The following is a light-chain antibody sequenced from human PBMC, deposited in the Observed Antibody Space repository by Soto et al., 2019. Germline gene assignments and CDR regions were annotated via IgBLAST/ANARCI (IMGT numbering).Light chain of an antibody. CDR1: QGIGVY. Sequence: DIPMTQSPSSLSASLGDRVTITCRASQGIGVYLAWFQQKPGNVPRLLIYAASTLQSGVPSRFSGSASGTDFTLTISSLQPEDVATYYCQKYNSAPLTFGGGTKVEIK. CDR3: QKYNSAPLT. CDR2: AAS. V-gene: IGKV1-27*01. J-gene: IGKJ4*01.